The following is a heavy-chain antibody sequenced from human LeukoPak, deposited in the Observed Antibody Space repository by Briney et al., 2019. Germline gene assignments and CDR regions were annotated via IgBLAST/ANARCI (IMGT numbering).Heavy chain of an antibody. CDR3: AKEMRAFDI. J-gene: IGHJ3*02. Sequence: PGGSLRLSCAASGFTFSSYAMSWVRQAPGKGLEWVSGISGSDGSTNYADSVKGRFTISRENSKNTLYLQMNSLRAEDTAVYYCAKEMRAFDIWGQGTMVTVSS. CDR2: ISGSDGST. CDR1: GFTFSSYA. V-gene: IGHV3-23*01.